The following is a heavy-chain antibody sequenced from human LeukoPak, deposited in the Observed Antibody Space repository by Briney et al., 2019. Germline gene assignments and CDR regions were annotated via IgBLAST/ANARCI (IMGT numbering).Heavy chain of an antibody. CDR1: GFTFSSYA. D-gene: IGHD1-1*01. CDR2: ISYDGSNK. CDR3: ARGDQLRYYGMDV. Sequence: GGSLRLSCAASGFTFSSYAMHWVRQAPGKGLEWVAVISYDGSNKYYADSVKGRFTISRDNSKNTLYLQMNSLRAEDTAVYYCARGDQLRYYGMDVWGQGTTVTVSS. V-gene: IGHV3-30-3*01. J-gene: IGHJ6*02.